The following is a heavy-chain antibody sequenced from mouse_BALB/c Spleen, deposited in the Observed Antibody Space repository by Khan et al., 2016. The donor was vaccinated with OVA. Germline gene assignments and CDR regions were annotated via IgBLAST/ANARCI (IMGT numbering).Heavy chain of an antibody. V-gene: IGHV5-4*02. CDR3: ARAGYGGFAY. CDR1: GFTFSDYY. D-gene: IGHD1-1*02. J-gene: IGHJ3*01. Sequence: EVELVESGGGLVKPGGSLKLSCAASGFTFSDYYMYWVRQTPEKRLEWVATISDGGSYTYYPDSVKVRFTISRDNAKNNLYLQMSSLKSEDTAMYYCARAGYGGFAYWGQGTLVTVSA. CDR2: ISDGGSYT.